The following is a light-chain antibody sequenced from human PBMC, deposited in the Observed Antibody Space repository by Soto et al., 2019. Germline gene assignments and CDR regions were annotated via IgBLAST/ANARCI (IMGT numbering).Light chain of an antibody. CDR2: STD. CDR1: SSNIGSHP. Sequence: QSALTQPPSASGTPGQRVTISCSGSSSNIGSHPVDWYQHLPGMAPKLLIYSTDQRPSGITDRFSGSKSGTSASLAISGLQSEDEADYYCAAWDDSLKGWVFGGGTKLTVL. V-gene: IGLV1-44*01. J-gene: IGLJ3*02. CDR3: AAWDDSLKGWV.